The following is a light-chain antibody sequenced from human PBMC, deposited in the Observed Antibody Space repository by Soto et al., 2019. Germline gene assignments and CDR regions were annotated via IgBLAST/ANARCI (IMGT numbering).Light chain of an antibody. V-gene: IGLV7-43*01. J-gene: IGLJ3*02. CDR3: LLYYGGGHLV. CDR1: TGAVTSGNY. Sequence: QTVVTQEPSLTVSPGGTVTLTCSSSTGAVTSGNYPSWFQQKPGQTPRTLIYTTNSRHSWTPARVSGSLLGGKAALTLSAVQPEDEADYICLLYYGGGHLVFGGGIKLTVL. CDR2: TTN.